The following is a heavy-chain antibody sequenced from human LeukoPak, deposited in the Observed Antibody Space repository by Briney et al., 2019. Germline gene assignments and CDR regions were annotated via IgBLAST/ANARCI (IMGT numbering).Heavy chain of an antibody. V-gene: IGHV4-34*01. Sequence: SETLSLTCAVYGGSFSGYYWSWIRQPPGKGLEWIGEINHSGSTNYNPPLKSRVTISVDTSKNQFSLKLSSVTAADTAVYYCARGRGQWLVTYRYFDYWGQGTLVTVSS. D-gene: IGHD6-19*01. CDR2: INHSGST. CDR1: GGSFSGYY. CDR3: ARGRGQWLVTYRYFDY. J-gene: IGHJ4*02.